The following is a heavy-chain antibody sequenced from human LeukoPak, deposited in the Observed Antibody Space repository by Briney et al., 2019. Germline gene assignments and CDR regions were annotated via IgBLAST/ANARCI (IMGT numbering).Heavy chain of an antibody. D-gene: IGHD1-1*01. CDR1: GGTFGSYA. J-gene: IGHJ3*02. CDR3: ARDRRERAFDI. Sequence: SVKVSCKASGGTFGSYAINWVRQAPGQGLEWMGGIIPIFGTTISAQNFQGGVTITADESTSTAYMELSSLTSEDTAVYYCARDRRERAFDIWGQGTMVTVSS. CDR2: IIPIFGTT. V-gene: IGHV1-69*01.